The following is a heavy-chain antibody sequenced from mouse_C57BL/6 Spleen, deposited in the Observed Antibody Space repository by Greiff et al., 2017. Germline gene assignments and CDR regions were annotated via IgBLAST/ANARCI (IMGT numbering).Heavy chain of an antibody. D-gene: IGHD1-1*01. J-gene: IGHJ4*01. CDR1: GYTFTSYW. Sequence: QVQLQQPGAELVKPGASVKMSCKASGYTFTSYWITWVKQRPGQGLEWIGDIYPGSGSTNYNEKFKSKATLTVDTASSTAYMQLSSLTSEDSAVYYCARGPDYYGSLDYWGQGTSVTVSS. CDR2: IYPGSGST. V-gene: IGHV1-55*01. CDR3: ARGPDYYGSLDY.